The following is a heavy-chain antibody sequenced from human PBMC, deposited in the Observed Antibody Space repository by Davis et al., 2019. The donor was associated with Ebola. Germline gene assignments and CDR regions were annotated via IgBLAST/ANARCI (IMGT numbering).Heavy chain of an antibody. J-gene: IGHJ5*02. Sequence: ASVKVSCKTSGYTFTNYDINWVRQATGQGLEWMGWLNPNSGNTGYAQKFQGRVTMTRNTSISTAYMELSSLRSEDTAVYYCARGLGYYGSGSLWFDPWGQGTLVTVSS. V-gene: IGHV1-8*01. CDR1: GYTFTNYD. CDR3: ARGLGYYGSGSLWFDP. D-gene: IGHD3-10*01. CDR2: LNPNSGNT.